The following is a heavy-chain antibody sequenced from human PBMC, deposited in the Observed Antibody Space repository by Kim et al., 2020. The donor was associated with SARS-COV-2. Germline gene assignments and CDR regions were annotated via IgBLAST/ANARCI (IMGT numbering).Heavy chain of an antibody. Sequence: KKNTAAPVKGLFTIARDKSKNTRYLHMSRLGAEDTAVYYCARVWPGNGMDVWGQGTTVTVSS. D-gene: IGHD1-26*01. V-gene: IGHV3-30*07. CDR2: KK. CDR3: ARVWPGNGMDV. J-gene: IGHJ6*02.